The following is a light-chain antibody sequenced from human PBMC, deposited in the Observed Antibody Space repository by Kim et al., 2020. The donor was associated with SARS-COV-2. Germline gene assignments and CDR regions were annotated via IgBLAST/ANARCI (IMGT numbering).Light chain of an antibody. Sequence: QRVTISCTGSSSNIGAGFDVHWYQHLPGTAPKLLIFDNTNRPSGVPDRFSGSKSGTSASLSITGLQAEDEADYYCQSYDNSLRGYVFGTGTKVTVL. CDR2: DNT. J-gene: IGLJ1*01. CDR1: SSNIGAGFD. V-gene: IGLV1-40*01. CDR3: QSYDNSLRGYV.